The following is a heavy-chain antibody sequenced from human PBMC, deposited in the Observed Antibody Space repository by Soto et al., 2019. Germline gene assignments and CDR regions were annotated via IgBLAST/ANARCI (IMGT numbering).Heavy chain of an antibody. CDR2: LYYSGST. CDR3: ARVGYFDWLLPDDDAFDI. D-gene: IGHD3-9*01. CDR1: GGSISSYY. J-gene: IGHJ3*02. Sequence: QVQLQESGPGLVKPSETLSLTCTVSGGSISSYYWSWIRQPPGKGLEWIGYLYYSGSTNYNPSLKSRVTISVATSKNQFSLKLSSVTAADTAVYYCARVGYFDWLLPDDDAFDIWGQGTMVTVSS. V-gene: IGHV4-59*01.